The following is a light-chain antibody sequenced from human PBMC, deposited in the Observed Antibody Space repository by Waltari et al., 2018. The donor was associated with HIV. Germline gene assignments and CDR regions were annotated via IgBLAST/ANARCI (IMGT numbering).Light chain of an antibody. J-gene: IGLJ1*01. CDR1: KSNIGAGYA. CDR2: GNN. Sequence: QSVLTQPPSLSGAPGQRVTISCTGSKSNIGAGYAVHWYQQVPGTAPKLLIYGNNNRPAGVPEGFSGAKSDTSASLAITGLQAEDEADYYCQSWDDSLSGYVLGTGSKVTVL. V-gene: IGLV1-40*01. CDR3: QSWDDSLSGYV.